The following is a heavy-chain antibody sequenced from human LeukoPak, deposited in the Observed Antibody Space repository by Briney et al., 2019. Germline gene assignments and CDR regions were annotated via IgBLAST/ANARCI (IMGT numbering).Heavy chain of an antibody. CDR2: ISGSGSGGNT. Sequence: GGSLRLSCAASGFTFSNYAMSWVRQAPGKGLEWVSNISGSGSGGNTYYADSVKGRFTISRDSSKNTLYLQMNSLRAGDAAVYYRAKAPVTTCSGAYCYPFDYWSQGTLVTVSS. CDR3: AKAPVTTCSGAYCYPFDY. D-gene: IGHD2-15*01. J-gene: IGHJ4*02. CDR1: GFTFSNYA. V-gene: IGHV3-23*01.